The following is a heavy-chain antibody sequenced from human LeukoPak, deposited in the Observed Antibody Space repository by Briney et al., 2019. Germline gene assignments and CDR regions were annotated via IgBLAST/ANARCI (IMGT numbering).Heavy chain of an antibody. CDR2: ISSSSLYI. D-gene: IGHD3-10*01. CDR3: ATKTLPYYGSGSYYPDY. Sequence: GGSLRLSCAVSGFTLSSYSMKWVRQAPGKGLEWVSSISSSSLYIYYGDSVKGRFTISRDNAKNSLYLQMNSLRAEDTAVYYCATKTLPYYGSGSYYPDYWGQGTLVTVSS. J-gene: IGHJ4*02. CDR1: GFTLSSYS. V-gene: IGHV3-21*01.